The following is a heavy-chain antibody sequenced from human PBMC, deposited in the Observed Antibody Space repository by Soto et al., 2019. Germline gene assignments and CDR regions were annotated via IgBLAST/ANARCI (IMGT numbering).Heavy chain of an antibody. J-gene: IGHJ6*02. CDR2: IIPIFGTA. Sequence: QVQLVQSGAEVKKPGSSVKVSCKASGCTFSSYAISWVRQAPGQGLEWMGGIIPIFGTANYAQKFQGRVTITADESTSRAYMELSSLRSEDTDVYYCARQDTMARGYYYGMDVWVQGTTVTVSS. CDR1: GCTFSSYA. V-gene: IGHV1-69*01. D-gene: IGHD3-10*01. CDR3: ARQDTMARGYYYGMDV.